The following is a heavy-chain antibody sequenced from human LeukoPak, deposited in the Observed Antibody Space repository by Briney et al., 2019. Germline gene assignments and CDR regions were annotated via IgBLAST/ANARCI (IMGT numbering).Heavy chain of an antibody. CDR3: ARGYRGESYYFDY. V-gene: IGHV4-30-4*01. J-gene: IGHJ4*02. CDR2: IYYSGST. D-gene: IGHD1-26*01. CDR1: GGSISSGDYY. Sequence: SQTLSLTCTVSGGSISSGDYYWSWIRQPPGKGLEWIGYIYYSGSTYNNPSLKSRVTISVDTSKNQFSLKLSSVTAADTAVYYCARGYRGESYYFDYWGQGTLVTVSS.